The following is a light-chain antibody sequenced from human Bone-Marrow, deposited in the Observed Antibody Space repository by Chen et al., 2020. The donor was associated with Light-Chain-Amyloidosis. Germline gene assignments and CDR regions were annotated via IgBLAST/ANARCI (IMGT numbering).Light chain of an antibody. CDR1: NIGSTS. Sequence: SYVLTQPSSASVAPGQPATIACGGNNIGSTSVHWYQQTPGQAPLLVVYDDRDRPSGIPERLSGSNSGNTATLTISRVEAGDEADYYCQVWDRSSDRPVFGGGTKLTVL. CDR2: DDR. CDR3: QVWDRSSDRPV. V-gene: IGLV3-21*02. J-gene: IGLJ3*02.